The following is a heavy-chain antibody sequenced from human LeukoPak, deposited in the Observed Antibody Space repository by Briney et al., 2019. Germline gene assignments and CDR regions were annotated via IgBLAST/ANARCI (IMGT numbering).Heavy chain of an antibody. CDR1: GGTFSSYA. CDR3: AKGPTVVKALDP. D-gene: IGHD4-23*01. J-gene: IGHJ5*02. CDR2: IIPILGIA. Sequence: ASVKVSCKASGGTFSSYAISWVRQAPGQGLEWMGRIIPILGIANYAQKFQGRVTITADKSTSTAYMELSSLRSEDTAVYYCAKGPTVVKALDPWGQGTLVTVSS. V-gene: IGHV1-69*04.